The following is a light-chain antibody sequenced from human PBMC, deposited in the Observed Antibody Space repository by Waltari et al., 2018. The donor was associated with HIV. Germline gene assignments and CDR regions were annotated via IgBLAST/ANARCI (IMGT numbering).Light chain of an antibody. J-gene: IGLJ2*01. V-gene: IGLV1-44*01. CDR3: AAWDDSLNVV. CDR1: SSNLGSAT. CDR2: SNN. Sequence: QSVLTQPPSASGPPGQRVTISCSGSSSNLGSATVNWYQQLPGTAPKLLIYSNNQRPSGVPDRFSGSKSGTSASLAISGLQSEDEADYYCAAWDDSLNVVFGGGTKLTVL.